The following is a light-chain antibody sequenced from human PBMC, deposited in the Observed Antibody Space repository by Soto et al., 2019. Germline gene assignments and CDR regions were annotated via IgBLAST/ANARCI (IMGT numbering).Light chain of an antibody. J-gene: IGKJ5*01. Sequence: IVWSQSPGTLNLSPAARATLSCRASQSVSSYLAWYQQKPGQAPRLLIYDASNRATGIPARFSGSGSGTDFALTICILEPEDFAVYSCQQRGIWPPITVGQGTRLEIK. CDR2: DAS. CDR1: QSVSSY. CDR3: QQRGIWPPIT. V-gene: IGKV3-11*01.